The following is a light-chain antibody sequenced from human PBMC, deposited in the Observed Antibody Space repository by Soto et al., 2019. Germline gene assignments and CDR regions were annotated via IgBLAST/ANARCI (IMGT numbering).Light chain of an antibody. J-gene: IGLJ3*02. CDR2: DVS. Sequence: QSVLTQPPSASGSPGQSGTISCTGTSSDVGASNYVSWYQQHSGKAPKLMIYDVSKLPSGVPYRFSGSKSGNAASLTVSGLQGEDEADYYCSSYAGSSWVFGGRTQFTVL. V-gene: IGLV2-8*01. CDR3: SSYAGSSWV. CDR1: SSDVGASNY.